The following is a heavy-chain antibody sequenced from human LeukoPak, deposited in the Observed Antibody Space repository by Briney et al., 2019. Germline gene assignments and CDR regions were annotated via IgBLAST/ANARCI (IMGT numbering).Heavy chain of an antibody. Sequence: GGSLRLSCAASGLSFSNYAMYWVRQAPGKGLEWVSLISWDGGSTYYADSVKGRFTISRDNSKNSLYLQMNSLRAEDTALYYCAKDRAARRGEIYFDYWGQGTLVTVSS. D-gene: IGHD6-6*01. CDR2: ISWDGGST. CDR3: AKDRAARRGEIYFDY. CDR1: GLSFSNYA. J-gene: IGHJ4*02. V-gene: IGHV3-43D*03.